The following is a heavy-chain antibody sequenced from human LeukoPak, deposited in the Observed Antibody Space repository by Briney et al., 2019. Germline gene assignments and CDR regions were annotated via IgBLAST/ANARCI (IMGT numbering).Heavy chain of an antibody. CDR1: GFTVDDYA. Sequence: LSGGSLRLSYAASGFTVDDYAMHWVRQPPGKALEWDSLISGVGGSTDYVDSVKGRFTISRDTSKNTLNLQLTSLRAEDTAVYYCAKSLMYDNSGYLDYWGQGALVTVSA. CDR3: AKSLMYDNSGYLDY. V-gene: IGHV3-43*02. J-gene: IGHJ4*02. CDR2: ISGVGGST. D-gene: IGHD3-22*01.